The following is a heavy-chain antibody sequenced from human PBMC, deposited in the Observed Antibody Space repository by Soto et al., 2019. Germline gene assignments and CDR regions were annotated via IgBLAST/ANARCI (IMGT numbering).Heavy chain of an antibody. CDR2: IGDGSQFI. D-gene: IGHD3-10*01. CDR3: ATQNGGVRGVSDY. J-gene: IGHJ4*02. V-gene: IGHV3-21*01. CDR1: GFMFSGFS. Sequence: EVQLVESGGGLVKPGGSLRLSCAASGFMFSGFSMTWVRQAPGKGLEWVSSIGDGSQFIHYADSVKGRFTISRDNAAGSLYLQMNNLRAEDTAVYYCATQNGGVRGVSDYWGQGILVAVSS.